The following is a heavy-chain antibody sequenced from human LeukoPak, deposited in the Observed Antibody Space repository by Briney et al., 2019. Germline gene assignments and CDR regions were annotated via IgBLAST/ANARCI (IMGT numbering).Heavy chain of an antibody. CDR1: GYTFTGYY. Sequence: ASVKVSCKASGYTFTGYYMHWVRQAPGQGLEWMGWINPNSGGTNYAQKFQGRVTMTRDTSISTAYMELSRLRFDDTAVYYCARHLGIQLWSHSLDYWGQGTLVTVSS. J-gene: IGHJ4*02. CDR3: ARHLGIQLWSHSLDY. V-gene: IGHV1-2*02. D-gene: IGHD5-18*01. CDR2: INPNSGGT.